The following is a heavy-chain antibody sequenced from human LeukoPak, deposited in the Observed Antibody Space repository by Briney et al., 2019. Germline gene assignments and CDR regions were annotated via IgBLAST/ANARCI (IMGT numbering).Heavy chain of an antibody. CDR2: IYLGDSDT. V-gene: IGHV5-51*01. J-gene: IGHJ4*02. Sequence: GESLKISCKGSGYSFTNYWIGWVRQMPGKGLEWMGIIYLGDSDTRYSPSFQGQVTISADKSISTVYLQWSSLKASDPAMYYCARRVGYSGSLWPFDYWGQGTLVTVSS. CDR1: GYSFTNYW. D-gene: IGHD1-26*01. CDR3: ARRVGYSGSLWPFDY.